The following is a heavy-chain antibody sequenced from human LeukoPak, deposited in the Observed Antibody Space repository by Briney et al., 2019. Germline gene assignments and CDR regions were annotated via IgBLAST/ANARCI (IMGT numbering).Heavy chain of an antibody. CDR1: GGTFSSYA. V-gene: IGHV1-69*06. CDR2: IIPIFGTA. CDR3: ATASLSVPYGSGSYPLGAFDI. D-gene: IGHD3-10*01. Sequence: GASVKVSCKASGGTFSSYAISWVRQAPGQGLEWMGGIIPIFGTANYAQKFQGRVTITADKSTSTAYMELSSLRSEDTAVYYCATASLSVPYGSGSYPLGAFDIWGQGTMVTVSS. J-gene: IGHJ3*02.